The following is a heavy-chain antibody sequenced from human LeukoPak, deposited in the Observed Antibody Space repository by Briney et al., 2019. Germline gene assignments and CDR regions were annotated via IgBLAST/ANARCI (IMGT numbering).Heavy chain of an antibody. CDR2: IYYSGST. V-gene: IGHV4-59*01. Sequence: SETLSLTCTVSGGSISNYYWSWIRQPPGKGLEWIAYIYYSGSTNSNPSLKSRVTISVDTSKNHFSLKLTSVTAADTAVYYCARLNITLAPLDSWGPGTLVTVSS. CDR1: GGSISNYY. J-gene: IGHJ4*02. CDR3: ARLNITLAPLDS.